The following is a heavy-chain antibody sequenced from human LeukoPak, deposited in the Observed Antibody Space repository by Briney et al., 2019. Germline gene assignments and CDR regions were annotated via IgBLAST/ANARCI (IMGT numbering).Heavy chain of an antibody. CDR3: ARHRYYDSSGYFYP. Sequence: GGSLRLSCAASGFTVSSNYMSWVRQAPGKGLEWVSVIYSGGSTYYADSVKGRFTISRDNSKNTLYLQMNSLRAEDTAVYYCARHRYYDSSGYFYPWGQGTLVTVSS. J-gene: IGHJ5*02. V-gene: IGHV3-53*01. CDR1: GFTVSSNY. D-gene: IGHD3-22*01. CDR2: IYSGGST.